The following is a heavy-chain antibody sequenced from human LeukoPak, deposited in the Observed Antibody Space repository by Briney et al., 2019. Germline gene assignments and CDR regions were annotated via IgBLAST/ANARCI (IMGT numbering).Heavy chain of an antibody. V-gene: IGHV3-23*01. CDR1: GFTFSTYA. CDR2: INSNGDEI. CDR3: AKYLSAKGPPYALEV. Sequence: GGSLRLSCAASGFTFSTYAMTWVRQAPGKGLEWVSGINSNGDEIYYADSVRGRFTISRDNSKNTLYLQMNSLRAEDTAVYYCAKYLSAKGPPYALEVWGQGTTVTVSS. J-gene: IGHJ6*02.